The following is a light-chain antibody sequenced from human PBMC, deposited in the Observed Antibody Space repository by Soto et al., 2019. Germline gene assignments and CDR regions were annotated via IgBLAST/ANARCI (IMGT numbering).Light chain of an antibody. CDR2: GAS. CDR1: QTINDN. Sequence: RHAPATLSVTQGERATLPCRASQTINDNVAWYQLKDGQVPRLVIYGASTRATDIPARFSGSGSGTEFTRTISSLQSEDFAEYHCQQYGSSYPWTFGQGTKVDIK. CDR3: QQYGSSYPWT. V-gene: IGKV3-15*01. J-gene: IGKJ1*01.